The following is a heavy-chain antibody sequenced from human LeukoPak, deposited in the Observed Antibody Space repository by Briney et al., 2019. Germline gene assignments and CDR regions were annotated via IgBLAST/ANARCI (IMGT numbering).Heavy chain of an antibody. Sequence: PGGSLRLSCAASGFTFSSYGMSWVRQAPGKGLEWVADIKGGGGGKYYADSVKGRFTISRDNAKNTLYLQMNSLRAEDTAVYYCASAQEYDVYSGSNYWGQGTLVTVSS. D-gene: IGHD3-3*01. J-gene: IGHJ4*02. CDR1: GFTFSSYG. CDR3: ASAQEYDVYSGSNY. V-gene: IGHV3-7*01. CDR2: IKGGGGGK.